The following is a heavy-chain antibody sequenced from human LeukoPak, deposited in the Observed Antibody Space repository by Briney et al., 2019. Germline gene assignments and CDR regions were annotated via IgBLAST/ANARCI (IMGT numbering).Heavy chain of an antibody. J-gene: IGHJ3*02. CDR1: GITFSSYA. Sequence: PGGSLRLSCAASGITFSSYAMSWVRQAPGKGLEWVSAISGSGATTYYADSVKGRFTVSRDNSKNTLYLQMNSLRADDTALYYCAKDRTGTQLGRTAFDIWGQGTMVTVSS. V-gene: IGHV3-23*01. D-gene: IGHD1-7*01. CDR2: ISGSGATT. CDR3: AKDRTGTQLGRTAFDI.